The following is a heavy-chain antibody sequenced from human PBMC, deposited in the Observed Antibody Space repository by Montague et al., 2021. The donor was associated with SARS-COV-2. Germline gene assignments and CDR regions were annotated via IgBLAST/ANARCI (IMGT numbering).Heavy chain of an antibody. CDR3: ARLRDGVVPSPILGVGPYYLYHYKDV. V-gene: IGHV4-34*01. D-gene: IGHD3-10*01. Sequence: SETLSLTCAVHGTSFSGYYWNWIRQPPGKGLEWIGEINHGGSTKYSPSLKSRLTISADTSKNQFSLKLTSVAAADTAVYYCARLRDGVVPSPILGVGPYYLYHYKDVWGRGTTVTVSS. CDR1: GTSFSGYY. CDR2: INHGGST. J-gene: IGHJ6*03.